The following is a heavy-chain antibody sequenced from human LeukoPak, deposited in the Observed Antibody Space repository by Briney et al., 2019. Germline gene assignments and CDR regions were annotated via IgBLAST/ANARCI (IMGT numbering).Heavy chain of an antibody. J-gene: IGHJ6*02. CDR3: ASSPATEYYYYGMDV. Sequence: SVKVSCKASGGTFSSYAISWVRQAPGQGLEWMGRIIPILGIANYAQKFQGRVTITADKSTSTAYMELSSLRSEDTAVYYCASSPATEYYYYGMDVWGQGTTVTVSS. V-gene: IGHV1-69*04. CDR1: GGTFSSYA. CDR2: IIPILGIA.